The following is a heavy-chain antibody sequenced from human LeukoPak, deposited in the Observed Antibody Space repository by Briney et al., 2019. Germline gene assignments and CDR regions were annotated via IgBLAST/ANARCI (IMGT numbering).Heavy chain of an antibody. D-gene: IGHD2-8*02. CDR1: GFTFYNYA. CDR2: SSGSGGNT. Sequence: GGSLRLSCAASGFTFYNYAMSWVRQPPGKGLEWVSTSSGSGGNTYYADSVKGRFNISRDNSENTLYLQMNSLRAEDTDVYYCAKPLGYCTGGVCYSNYFDPWGQGTLVTVSS. V-gene: IGHV3-23*01. CDR3: AKPLGYCTGGVCYSNYFDP. J-gene: IGHJ5*02.